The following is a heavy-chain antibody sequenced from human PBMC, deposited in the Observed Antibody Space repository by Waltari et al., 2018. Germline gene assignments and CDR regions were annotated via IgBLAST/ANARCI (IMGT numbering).Heavy chain of an antibody. CDR2: IYTSGST. V-gene: IGHV4-4*07. Sequence: QVQLQESGPGLVKPSETLSLTCTVSGGSISSYYWSWIRQPAGRGLEWIGRIYTSGSTNYNPSHKSRVTMSVDTSKNQFSLKLSSVTAADTAVYYCARGLRASSGSRNAEYFQHWGQGTMVTVSS. J-gene: IGHJ1*01. CDR3: ARGLRASSGSRNAEYFQH. D-gene: IGHD6-25*01. CDR1: GGSISSYY.